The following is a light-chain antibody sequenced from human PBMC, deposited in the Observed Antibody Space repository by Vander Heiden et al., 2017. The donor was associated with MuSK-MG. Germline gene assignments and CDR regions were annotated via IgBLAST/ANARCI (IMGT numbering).Light chain of an antibody. V-gene: IGLV6-57*01. CDR2: EDN. CDR3: QSYDSSNVV. CDR1: SGSIASNY. Sequence: NFMLTQPHSGSESPGKTVTIACTRSSGSIASNYVQWYQQRPGRSPTTVIYEDNQSPSGVPDRFSGSIDSSSNSASLTISGLKTEDEADYYCQSYDSSNVVFGGGTKLTVL. J-gene: IGLJ2*01.